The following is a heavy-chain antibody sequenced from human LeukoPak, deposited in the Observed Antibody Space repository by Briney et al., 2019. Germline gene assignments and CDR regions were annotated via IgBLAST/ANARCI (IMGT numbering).Heavy chain of an antibody. D-gene: IGHD5-12*01. CDR3: ARVTPPIGYPPVYYYMDV. CDR2: ISAYNGNT. CDR1: GYTFTSYG. J-gene: IGHJ6*03. V-gene: IGHV1-18*01. Sequence: GASVKASCKASGYTFTSYGISWVRQAPGQGLEWMGWISAYNGNTNYAQKLQGRVTMTTDTSTSTAYMELRSLRSDDTAAYYCARVTPPIGYPPVYYYMDVWGKGTTVTVSS.